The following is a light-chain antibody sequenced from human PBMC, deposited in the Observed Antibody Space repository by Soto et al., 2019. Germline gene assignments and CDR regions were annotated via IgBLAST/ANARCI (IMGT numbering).Light chain of an antibody. Sequence: DIGFKNSPGTVSLSPGESATLSCRPSQSISSAYLAWYQQKPGQAPRLLLYGASSRATGIPERFSGSGSGTDFTLSISRLEPEDFAVYYCQQYYSSPRTFCQGTKVDIK. CDR2: GAS. CDR1: QSISSAY. CDR3: QQYYSSPRT. V-gene: IGKV3-20*01. J-gene: IGKJ1*01.